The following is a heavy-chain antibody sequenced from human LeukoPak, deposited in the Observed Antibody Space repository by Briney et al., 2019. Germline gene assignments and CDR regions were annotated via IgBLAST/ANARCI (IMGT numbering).Heavy chain of an antibody. CDR1: GFTFSSYG. V-gene: IGHV3-33*01. J-gene: IGHJ3*02. CDR2: IWYDGSNK. CDR3: ARGRGPPYDAFDI. Sequence: SGGSLRLSCAASGFTFSSYGMHWVRQAPGKGLEWVAVIWYDGSNKYYADSVKGRFTISRDNSKNTLYLQMNSLRAEDTAVCYCARGRGPPYDAFDIWGQGTMVTVSS.